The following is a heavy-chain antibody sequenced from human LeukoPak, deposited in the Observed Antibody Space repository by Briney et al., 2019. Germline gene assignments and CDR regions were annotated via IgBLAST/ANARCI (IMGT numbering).Heavy chain of an antibody. D-gene: IGHD3/OR15-3a*01. CDR2: VSHDGTT. Sequence: SETPSLTCSLPLDSVTSYYWNCIPQATGEGLERIGYVSHDGTTNDTPSLRNRVLMSVDTANNTISLRQTSGTAADTAVYFCARLDCYDAAGCYNHWGRGTLVTVSS. V-gene: IGHV4-59*08. J-gene: IGHJ4*02. CDR3: ARLDCYDAAGCYNH. CDR1: LDSVTSYY.